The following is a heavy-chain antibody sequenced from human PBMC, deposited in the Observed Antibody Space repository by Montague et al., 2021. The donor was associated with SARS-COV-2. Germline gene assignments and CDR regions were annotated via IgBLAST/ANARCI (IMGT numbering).Heavy chain of an antibody. Sequence: SETLSLTCAVYGGSFSGYYWSWIRQPPGKGLEWIGEINHSGSTNYNPSLKSRVTISVDTSKNQFSLKLSSVTAADTALYFCARVRDYGSGTSLGMDVWGQGTTVTVSS. J-gene: IGHJ6*02. D-gene: IGHD3-10*01. CDR1: GGSFSGYY. V-gene: IGHV4-34*01. CDR2: INHSGST. CDR3: ARVRDYGSGTSLGMDV.